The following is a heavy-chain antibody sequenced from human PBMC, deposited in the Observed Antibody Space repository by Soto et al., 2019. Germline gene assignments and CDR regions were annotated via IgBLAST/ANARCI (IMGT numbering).Heavy chain of an antibody. D-gene: IGHD6-6*01. Sequence: PSETLSLTCAVSDGSISSCRYSWSWIRQPPGKGLEWIGYIYHSGSTYYNPSLKSRVTISVDRSKNQFSLKLSSVTAADTAVYYCAREDYSCSSKAFDIWGQGTMVIV. CDR3: AREDYSCSSKAFDI. V-gene: IGHV4-30-2*01. CDR2: IYHSGST. CDR1: DGSISSCRYS. J-gene: IGHJ3*02.